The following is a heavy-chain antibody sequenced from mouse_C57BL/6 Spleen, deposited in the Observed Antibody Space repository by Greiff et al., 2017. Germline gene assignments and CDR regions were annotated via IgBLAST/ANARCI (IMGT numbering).Heavy chain of an antibody. CDR1: GYTFTSYW. D-gene: IGHD2-2*01. CDR2: IDPSDSYT. Sequence: QVQLQQPGAELVKPGASVKLSCKASGYTFTSYWMQWVKQRPGQGLEWIGEIDPSDSYTNYNQKFKGKATLTVDTSSSTAYMQLSSLTSEDSAVYYCAREGYGYGAYWGQGTLVTVSA. V-gene: IGHV1-50*01. CDR3: AREGYGYGAY. J-gene: IGHJ3*01.